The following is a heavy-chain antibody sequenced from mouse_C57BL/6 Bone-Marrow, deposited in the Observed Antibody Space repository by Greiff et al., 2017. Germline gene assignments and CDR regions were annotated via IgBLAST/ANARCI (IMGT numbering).Heavy chain of an antibody. CDR2: ISGGGGNT. CDR1: GFTFSSYT. Sequence: EVMLVESGGGLVKPGGSLKLSCAASGFTFSSYTMSWVRQTPEKRLEWVATISGGGGNTYYPDSVKGRFTISRDNAKNTLYLQMSSLRSEDTALYYCARNLITTGVPFAYWGQGTLVTVSA. CDR3: ARNLITTGVPFAY. D-gene: IGHD1-1*01. V-gene: IGHV5-9*01. J-gene: IGHJ3*01.